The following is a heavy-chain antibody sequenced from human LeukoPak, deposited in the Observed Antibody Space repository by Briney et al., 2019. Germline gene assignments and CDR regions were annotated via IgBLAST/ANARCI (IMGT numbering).Heavy chain of an antibody. Sequence: GALRLSCAASGFTVSSNYMSWVRQAPGKGLEWVSVIYSGGSTYYADSVRGRFTISRDNSKSTLYLQMNSLRAEDTAIYYCAKNMGPEYYYGMDVWGQGTTVTVSS. CDR2: IYSGGST. CDR3: AKNMGPEYYYGMDV. V-gene: IGHV3-53*01. CDR1: GFTVSSNY. J-gene: IGHJ6*02. D-gene: IGHD2/OR15-2a*01.